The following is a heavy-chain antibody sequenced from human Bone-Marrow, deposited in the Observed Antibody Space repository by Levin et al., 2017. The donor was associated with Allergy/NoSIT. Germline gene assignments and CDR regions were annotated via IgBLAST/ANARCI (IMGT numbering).Heavy chain of an antibody. Sequence: GESLKISCAASGFIISTHDLHWVRQAPGGGLEWISVIGTASDTHYAVSVRGRFAISRENAKNSFHLHMYNLRAEDTAVYYCARDKPGSRRGDSHGMDVWGQGIPVTVSS. V-gene: IGHV3-13*01. CDR2: IGTASDT. D-gene: IGHD3-10*01. J-gene: IGHJ6*02. CDR1: GFIISTHD. CDR3: ARDKPGSRRGDSHGMDV.